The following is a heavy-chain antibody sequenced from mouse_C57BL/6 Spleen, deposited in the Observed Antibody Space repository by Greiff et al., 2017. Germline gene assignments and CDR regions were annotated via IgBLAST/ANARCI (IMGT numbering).Heavy chain of an antibody. Sequence: EVKLVESGPGLVKPSQSLSLTCSVTGYSITSGYYWNWIRQFPGNKLEWMGYISYDASNNYTPSPKNRISFTLDTSNNQFFLTLNSVTTEDTATYYCAKDWGNFYYGSNDAMDYWGQGTSVTVSS. V-gene: IGHV3-6*01. CDR1: GYSITSGYY. CDR2: ISYDASN. CDR3: AKDWGNFYYGSNDAMDY. J-gene: IGHJ4*01. D-gene: IGHD1-1*01.